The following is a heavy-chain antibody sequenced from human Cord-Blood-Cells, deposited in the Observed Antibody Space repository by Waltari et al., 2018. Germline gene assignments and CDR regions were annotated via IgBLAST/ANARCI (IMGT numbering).Heavy chain of an antibody. J-gene: IGHJ6*02. V-gene: IGHV1-24*01. CDR3: ATETSFLERRYYYGMDV. D-gene: IGHD1-1*01. Sequence: QVQLVQSGAEVKKPGASVKVSCKVSGYTLTELSMHWVRQAPGKGLEWMGGFVPEEGETIDEQKFQGRVTMTEDTSTDTAYMELSSLRSEGTAVYYCATETSFLERRYYYGMDVWGQGTTVTVSS. CDR1: GYTLTELS. CDR2: FVPEEGET.